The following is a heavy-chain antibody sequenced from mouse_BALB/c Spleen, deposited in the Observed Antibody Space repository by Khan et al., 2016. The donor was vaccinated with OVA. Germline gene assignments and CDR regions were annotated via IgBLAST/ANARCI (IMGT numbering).Heavy chain of an antibody. CDR2: ISSGGHYT. D-gene: IGHD1-1*01. CDR1: GFTFSTYG. J-gene: IGHJ3*01. Sequence: EVELVESGGDLVKPGGSLKLSCAASGFTFSTYGMSWVRQTPDKRLEWVATISSGGHYTYYPDSVKGRFPISRANAKSTLYLQMRSLKSDDTAIYYCARLAYYYNSEGFAYWGQGTLVTVSA. CDR3: ARLAYYYNSEGFAY. V-gene: IGHV5-6*01.